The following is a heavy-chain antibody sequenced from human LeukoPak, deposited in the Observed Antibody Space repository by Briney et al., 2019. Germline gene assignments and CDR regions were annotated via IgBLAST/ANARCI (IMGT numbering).Heavy chain of an antibody. D-gene: IGHD3-10*01. V-gene: IGHV1-18*01. Sequence: ASVKVSFKASGYTFASYGISWVRQAPGQGLEWMGWISAYNGNTNYAQKLQDRVTMTTDTSTSTAYMELRSLRSDDTAVFYCARGRGGSGSDLGRWFDPWGQGTLVTVSS. J-gene: IGHJ5*02. CDR2: ISAYNGNT. CDR3: ARGRGGSGSDLGRWFDP. CDR1: GYTFASYG.